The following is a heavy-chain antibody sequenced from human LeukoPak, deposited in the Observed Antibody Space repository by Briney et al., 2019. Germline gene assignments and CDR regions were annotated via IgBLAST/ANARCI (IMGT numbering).Heavy chain of an antibody. CDR1: GYTFTSYG. Sequence: ASVKVSCKASGYTFTSYGISWVRQAPGQGLEWMGWINPNTGRTNVAQKFQGRVTLTRDTSIRTFYMELSSLTSDGTAMYSCARARWHYVLDYWGQGTLVSVSS. V-gene: IGHV1-2*02. J-gene: IGHJ4*02. CDR2: INPNTGRT. CDR3: ARARWHYVLDY. D-gene: IGHD1-7*01.